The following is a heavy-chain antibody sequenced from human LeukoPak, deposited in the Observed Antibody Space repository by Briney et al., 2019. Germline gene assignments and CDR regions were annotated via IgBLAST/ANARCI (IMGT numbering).Heavy chain of an antibody. D-gene: IGHD5-24*01. CDR3: ARGEMATIEDAFDI. V-gene: IGHV4-39*07. CDR1: GGSFSGSYY. CDR2: IYSGGRI. Sequence: SETLSLTCTVSGGSFSGSYYWGWIRQPPGKGLEWIGSIYSGGRIYYNPSLKSRVTISVDTSKNQFSLKLSSVTAADTAVYYCARGEMATIEDAFDIWGQGTMVTVSS. J-gene: IGHJ3*02.